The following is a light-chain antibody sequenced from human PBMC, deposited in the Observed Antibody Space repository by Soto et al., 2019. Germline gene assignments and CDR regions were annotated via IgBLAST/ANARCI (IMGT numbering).Light chain of an antibody. V-gene: IGLV1-44*01. Sequence: QAVVTQPPSASGTPGQRVTISCSGSSSNIGSNTVNWSQQLPGTAPKLLIYSNNQRPSGVPDRFSGSKSGTSASLAISGLQSEDEADYYCAAWDDSLNGPYVFGTGTKLTVL. CDR3: AAWDDSLNGPYV. CDR1: SSNIGSNT. J-gene: IGLJ1*01. CDR2: SNN.